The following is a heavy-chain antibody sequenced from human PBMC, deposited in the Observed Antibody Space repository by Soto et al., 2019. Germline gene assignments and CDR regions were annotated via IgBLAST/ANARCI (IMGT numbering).Heavy chain of an antibody. CDR2: ISDGGDLT. D-gene: IGHD6-6*01. CDR3: ARRAFGSSRSFDL. Sequence: GGSLRLSCAASGFAFSSHPMSWVHHAPERGLEWVSGISDGGDLTYNADSLKGRFTISRDNSKNILFLQMNSLRAEDTALYYCARRAFGSSRSFDLWGQGTMVTVSS. CDR1: GFAFSSHP. V-gene: IGHV3-23*01. J-gene: IGHJ3*01.